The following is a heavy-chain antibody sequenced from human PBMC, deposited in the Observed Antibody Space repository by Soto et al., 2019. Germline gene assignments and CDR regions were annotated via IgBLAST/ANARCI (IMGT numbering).Heavy chain of an antibody. CDR1: GGSISSYY. Sequence: PSETLSLTCTVSGGSISSYYWSWIRQPPRKGLEWIGYIYYSGSTNYNPSLKSRVTISVDTSKNQFSLKLSSVTAADTAVYYCARDLTYYYGSGSYYHNWFDPWGQGTLVTVSS. D-gene: IGHD3-10*01. V-gene: IGHV4-59*01. CDR3: ARDLTYYYGSGSYYHNWFDP. J-gene: IGHJ5*02. CDR2: IYYSGST.